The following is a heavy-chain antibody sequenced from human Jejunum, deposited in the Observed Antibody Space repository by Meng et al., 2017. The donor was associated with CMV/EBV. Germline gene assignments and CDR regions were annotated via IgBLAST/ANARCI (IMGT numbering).Heavy chain of an antibody. CDR3: ARYADGPGTTSDY. J-gene: IGHJ4*02. CDR2: ISGSSSYQ. Sequence: HVDLVGSWLILVTPEGALVLSSASSGFTLSYYYMRSIRQVKGKGLEWVSYISGSSSYQNYADSVKGRFTISRENAKNTLYLQMNSLRVEDTAVYYCARYADGPGTTSDYWGQGTLVTVSS. CDR1: GFTLSYYY. D-gene: IGHD1-7*01. V-gene: IGHV3-11*06.